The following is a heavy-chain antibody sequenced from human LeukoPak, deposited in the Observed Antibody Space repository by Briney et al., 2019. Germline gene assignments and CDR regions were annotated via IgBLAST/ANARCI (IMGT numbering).Heavy chain of an antibody. Sequence: GGSLRLSCAASGFTFSSYAMSWVRQAPGKELEWVSAISGSGGSTYYADSVKGRFTISRDNSKNTLYLQMNSLRAEDTAVYYCAKFLPTHIVVANYYFDYWGQGTLVTVSS. D-gene: IGHD2-21*01. V-gene: IGHV3-23*01. CDR1: GFTFSSYA. J-gene: IGHJ4*02. CDR2: ISGSGGST. CDR3: AKFLPTHIVVANYYFDY.